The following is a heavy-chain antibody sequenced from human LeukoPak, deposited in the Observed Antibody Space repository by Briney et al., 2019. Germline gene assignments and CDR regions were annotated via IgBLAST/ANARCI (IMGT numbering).Heavy chain of an antibody. Sequence: GGSLRLSCAASGFTFSSYAMSWVRQAPGKELEWVSAISGSGGSTYYADSVKGRFTISRDNSKNTLYLQMNSLRAEDTAVYYCAKFLPTHIVVANYYFDYWGQGTLVTVSS. D-gene: IGHD2-21*01. V-gene: IGHV3-23*01. CDR1: GFTFSSYA. J-gene: IGHJ4*02. CDR2: ISGSGGST. CDR3: AKFLPTHIVVANYYFDY.